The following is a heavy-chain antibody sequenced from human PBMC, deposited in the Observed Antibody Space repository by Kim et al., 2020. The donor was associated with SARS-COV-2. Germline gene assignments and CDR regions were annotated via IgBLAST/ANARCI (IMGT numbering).Heavy chain of an antibody. V-gene: IGHV4-34*01. CDR2: INHIGST. J-gene: IGHJ4*02. CDR3: AKHDARYCSGGNCWYFDY. Sequence: SETLSLTCAVYGGSFNDYYWTWIRQPPGKGLEWIGEINHIGSTKYNPSLKSQVTMSVDTSKNQLSLKLSSVTAADTAVYYCAKHDARYCSGGNCWYFDYWGQGTLVTVSS. CDR1: GGSFNDYY. D-gene: IGHD2-15*01.